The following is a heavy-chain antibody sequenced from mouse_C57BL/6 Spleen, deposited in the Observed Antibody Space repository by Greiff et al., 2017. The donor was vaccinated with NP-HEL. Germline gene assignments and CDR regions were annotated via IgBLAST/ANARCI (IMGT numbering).Heavy chain of an antibody. CDR1: GYTFTGYW. CDR3: AREGITTVVA. D-gene: IGHD1-1*01. V-gene: IGHV1-53*01. Sequence: QVQLQQPGTELVKPGASVKLSCKASGYTFTGYWLHWVTQRPGQGLEWIGNINPSNGGTNYNEKFKGKATLTADKSSSTVYMQLSSLTSEDSAVYYCAREGITTVVAWGQGNTTTLS. J-gene: IGHJ2*01. CDR2: INPSNGGT.